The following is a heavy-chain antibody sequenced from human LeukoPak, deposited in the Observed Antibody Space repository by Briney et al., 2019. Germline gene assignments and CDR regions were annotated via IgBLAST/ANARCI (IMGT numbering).Heavy chain of an antibody. CDR1: GFTFSSYN. V-gene: IGHV3-21*01. CDR3: VRAPTWTWFAP. D-gene: IGHD1-1*01. J-gene: IGHJ5*02. Sequence: GGSLRLSCAGSGFTFSSYNMNWVRQAPGKGLEWVSSISPTSTYIFYADSVKDRFTISRDNAKNSLYLQMNSLRVDDTAVYYCVRAPTWTWFAPWGQGTRVTVSS. CDR2: ISPTSTYI.